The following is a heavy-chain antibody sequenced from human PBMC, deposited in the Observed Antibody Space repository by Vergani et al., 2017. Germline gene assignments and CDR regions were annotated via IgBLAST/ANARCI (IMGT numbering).Heavy chain of an antibody. CDR2: IYYSGSN. J-gene: IGHJ3*02. D-gene: IGHD3-3*01. Sequence: QVQLQESGPGLVKPSQTLSLTCTVSGGSISSGDYYWSWLRQPPGKGLEWIGYIYYSGSNNYNPSLKSRVTIAVDTSKNQFSLKLSSVTAADTAVYYCARVPNDLWSGYSDAFEIWGQGTMVTVSA. CDR1: GGSISSGDYY. V-gene: IGHV4-61*08. CDR3: ARVPNDLWSGYSDAFEI.